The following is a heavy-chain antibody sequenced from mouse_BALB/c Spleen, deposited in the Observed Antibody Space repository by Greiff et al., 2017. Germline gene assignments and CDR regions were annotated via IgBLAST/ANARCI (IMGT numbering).Heavy chain of an antibody. CDR1: GFTFSSYA. D-gene: IGHD2-1*01. J-gene: IGHJ2*01. Sequence: EVHLVESGGGLVKPGGSLKLSCAASGFTFSSYAMSWVRQSPEKRLEWVAEISSGGSYTYYPDTVTGRFTISRDNAKNTLYLEMSSLRSEDTAMYYCAREGNYYFDYWGQGTTLTVSS. CDR2: ISSGGSYT. CDR3: AREGNYYFDY. V-gene: IGHV5-9-4*01.